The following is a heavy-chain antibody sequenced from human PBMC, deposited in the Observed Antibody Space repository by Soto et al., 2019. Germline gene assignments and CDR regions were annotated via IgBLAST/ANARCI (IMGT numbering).Heavy chain of an antibody. CDR1: GFTFDDYA. CDR2: ISWNSGSI. CDR3: VKVVAARLLFYWYYEL. J-gene: IGHJ2*01. D-gene: IGHD6-6*01. Sequence: EVQLVESGGGLVQPGRSLRLSCAASGFTFDDYAMHWVRQAPGKGLEWVSGISWNSGSIGYADSVKGRFTISRDNAKNFLDLQMNSLRAEDTALYDCVKVVAARLLFYWYYELWGRGILVADSS. V-gene: IGHV3-9*01.